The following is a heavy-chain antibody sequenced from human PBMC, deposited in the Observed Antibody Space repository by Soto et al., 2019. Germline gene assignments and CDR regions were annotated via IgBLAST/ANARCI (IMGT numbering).Heavy chain of an antibody. CDR1: GFTFSSYS. V-gene: IGHV3-48*01. CDR3: ARVTGVGGFDY. D-gene: IGHD3-16*01. CDR2: ISSSSSTI. Sequence: VPLVASGGGLVQPGGSLSLSCAASGFTFSSYSMNWVRQAPGTGLEWVSYISSSSSTIYYADSVKGRFTISRDNAKNSLYLQMNSLRAEDTAVYYCARVTGVGGFDYWGQGTLVTVSS. J-gene: IGHJ4*02.